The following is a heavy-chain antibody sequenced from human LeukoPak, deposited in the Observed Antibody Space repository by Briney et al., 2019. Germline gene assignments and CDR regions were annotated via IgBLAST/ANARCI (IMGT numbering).Heavy chain of an antibody. D-gene: IGHD2/OR15-2a*01. CDR3: ATGHCNTSSCYYYYMDV. J-gene: IGHJ6*03. V-gene: IGHV1-24*01. CDR2: FDPEDGES. CDR1: GYTLSELC. Sequence: ASVKVSCKVSGYTLSELCMHWVRQAPAKGLQWMGVFDPEDGESIIAQKFQGRLTMTEDTSTDTAYMELSSLTSEDTAMYYCATGHCNTSSCYYYYMDVWGKGTTVTVSS.